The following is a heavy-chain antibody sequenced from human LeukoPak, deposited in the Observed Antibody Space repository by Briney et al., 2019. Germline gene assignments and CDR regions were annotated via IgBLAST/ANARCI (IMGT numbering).Heavy chain of an antibody. V-gene: IGHV3-53*01. D-gene: IGHD2-21*01. CDR1: GFTVSNNY. Sequence: GGSLRLSCAASGFTVSNNYMSWVRRAAGKGLEWVSLNSGGGTYYADSVKGRFTISRDNSKNTLYLQMNSLRAEGTAVYYCARNSGELGAWGQGTLVTVSS. J-gene: IGHJ5*02. CDR3: ARNSGELGA. CDR2: NSGGGT.